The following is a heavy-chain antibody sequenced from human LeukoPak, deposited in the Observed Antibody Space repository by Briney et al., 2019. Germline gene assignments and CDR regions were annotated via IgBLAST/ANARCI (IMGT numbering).Heavy chain of an antibody. CDR2: ISSSRSYI. V-gene: IGHV3-21*01. CDR1: GFTFGETW. CDR3: ARDAPTYYDSSGYYEV. J-gene: IGHJ4*02. Sequence: GGSLRPSCVGSGFTFGETWMNWVRQAPGKGLEWVSSISSSRSYILYADSVKGRFTISRDNAKNSLYLQMNSLRDEDTAVYFCARDAPTYYDSSGYYEVWGQGTLVTVSS. D-gene: IGHD3-22*01.